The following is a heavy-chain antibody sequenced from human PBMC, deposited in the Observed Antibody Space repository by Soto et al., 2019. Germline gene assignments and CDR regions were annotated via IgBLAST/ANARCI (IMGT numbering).Heavy chain of an antibody. V-gene: IGHV1-69*06. Sequence: SVKVSCKASGGTFSSYAISWVRQAPGQGLEWMGGIIPIFGTANYAQKFQGRVTITADKSTSTAYMELSSLRSEDTAVYYCARDTGYCSSTSCYYYGMDVWGQGTTVTVSS. CDR3: ARDTGYCSSTSCYYYGMDV. CDR2: IIPIFGTA. D-gene: IGHD2-2*01. CDR1: GGTFSSYA. J-gene: IGHJ6*02.